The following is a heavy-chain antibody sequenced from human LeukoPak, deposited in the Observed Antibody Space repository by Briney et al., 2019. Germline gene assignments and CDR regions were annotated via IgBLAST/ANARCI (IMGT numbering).Heavy chain of an antibody. CDR2: ISSSSSYI. J-gene: IGHJ2*01. CDR1: GFTFSSYS. Sequence: GGSLRLSCAASGFTFSSYSMNWVRQAPGKGLEWVSSISSSSSYIYYADSVKGRFTISRDNAKNSLYLQMNSLRAEDTAVYYCVRARASPWYFDLWGRGTLVTVSS. CDR3: VRARASPWYFDL. V-gene: IGHV3-21*01.